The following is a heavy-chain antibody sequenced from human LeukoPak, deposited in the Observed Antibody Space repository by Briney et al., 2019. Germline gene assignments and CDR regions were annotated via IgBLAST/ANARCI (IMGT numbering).Heavy chain of an antibody. CDR3: PRTWPGNTCFNF. Sequence: PGGSLRLSCATSGFNFNDAWMNWVRQTPGKGLEWLGRIKSISYGGTIDYAAPVKGRFTISRADSKNTLYLQMDSLETEDTAIYYCPRTWPGNTCFNFWGQGTLVTVSS. J-gene: IGHJ4*02. D-gene: IGHD1-7*01. V-gene: IGHV3-15*01. CDR2: IKSISYGGTI. CDR1: GFNFNDAW.